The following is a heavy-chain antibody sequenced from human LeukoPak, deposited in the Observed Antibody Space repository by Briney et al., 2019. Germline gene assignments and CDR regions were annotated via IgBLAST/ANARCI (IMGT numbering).Heavy chain of an antibody. CDR3: ARAKGDYDILTGYFPYYFDY. CDR1: GGSISSSNW. D-gene: IGHD3-9*01. CDR2: IYHSGST. Sequence: SETLSLTCAVSGGSISSSNWWSWVRQPPGKGLEWIGEIYHSGSTNYNPSLKSRVTISVDKSKNQFSLKLSSVTAADTAVYYCARAKGDYDILTGYFPYYFDYWGQGTLVTVSS. J-gene: IGHJ4*02. V-gene: IGHV4-4*02.